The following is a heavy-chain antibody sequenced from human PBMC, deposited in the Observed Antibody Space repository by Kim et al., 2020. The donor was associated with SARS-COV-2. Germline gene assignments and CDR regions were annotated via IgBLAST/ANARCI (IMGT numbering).Heavy chain of an antibody. Sequence: GNNYNPSLKSRLTISIDTSKNHLSLKVTSVTAADTAVYYCARGVITTGFDYWGQGTLVTVSS. CDR3: ARGVITTGFDY. V-gene: IGHV4-34*01. CDR2: GN. D-gene: IGHD3-22*01. J-gene: IGHJ4*02.